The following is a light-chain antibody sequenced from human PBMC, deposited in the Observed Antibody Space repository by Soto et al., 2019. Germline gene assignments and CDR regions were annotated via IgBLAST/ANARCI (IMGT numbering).Light chain of an antibody. CDR2: GAS. CDR1: QSVSSSY. V-gene: IGKV3-15*01. J-gene: IGKJ1*01. CDR3: QQYNNWPGT. Sequence: EIVLTQSPGTLSLSPGERATLSCRASQSVSSSYLAWYQQKPGQAPRLLIYGASTRATGIPARLSGSGSGTEFTLTISSLQSEDFAVYYCQQYNNWPGTFGQGTKV.